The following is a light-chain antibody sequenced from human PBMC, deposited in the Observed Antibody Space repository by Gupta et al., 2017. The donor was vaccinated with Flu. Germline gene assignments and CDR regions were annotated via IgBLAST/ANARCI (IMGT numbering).Light chain of an antibody. J-gene: IGKJ1*01. CDR2: AAS. CDR1: QGISAW. V-gene: IGKV1-12*01. CDR3: QRTDNFPWT. Sequence: GDTVTTTGRARQGISAWLAWYQQKPGKAPKLLMSAASSWESGVPTRFSGRGAGTDFTLTISRLQPEDFATYYCQRTDNFPWTFGQGTKVEIK.